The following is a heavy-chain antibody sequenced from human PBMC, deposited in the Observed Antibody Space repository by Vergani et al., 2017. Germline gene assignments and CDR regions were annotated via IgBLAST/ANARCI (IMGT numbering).Heavy chain of an antibody. CDR2: ISSSSSYI. Sequence: EVQLLESGGGLVQPGGSLRLSCAASGFTFSSYAMSWVRQAPGKGLEWVSSISSSSSYIYYADSVKGRFTISRDNAKNSLYLQMNSLRAEDTAVYYCARDRPLGSGSYYKVYWGQGTLVTVSS. CDR3: ARDRPLGSGSYYKVY. J-gene: IGHJ4*02. CDR1: GFTFSSYA. D-gene: IGHD3-10*01. V-gene: IGHV3-21*01.